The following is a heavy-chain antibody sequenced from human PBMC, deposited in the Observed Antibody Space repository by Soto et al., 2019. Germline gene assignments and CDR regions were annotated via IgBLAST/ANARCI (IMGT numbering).Heavy chain of an antibody. V-gene: IGHV5-51*01. CDR2: IYPGDSDT. CDR1: GYSFTSYW. D-gene: IGHD6-13*01. J-gene: IGHJ3*02. CDR3: ARHLAAAPRFSDAFDI. Sequence: GGSLRLSCKGSGYSFTSYWIGWVRQMPGKGLEWMGIIYPGDSDTRYSPSFQGQVTISADKSISTAYLQWSSLKASDTAMYYCARHLAAAPRFSDAFDIWGQGTMVTVSS.